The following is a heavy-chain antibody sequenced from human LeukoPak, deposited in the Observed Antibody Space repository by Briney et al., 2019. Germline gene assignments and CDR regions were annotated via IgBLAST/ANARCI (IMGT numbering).Heavy chain of an antibody. CDR2: XYYSGST. J-gene: IGHJ4*02. Sequence: PSETLSLTCTVSARSISSYYWSWLRQPPEKGLEWVGXXYYSGSTNYNPSLKSRVTISVATSKNQFSLKLSSVTAADTAVYYCARWEYCGGECYAAAFDYWGQGTLVTVSS. CDR3: ARWEYCGGECYAAAFDY. D-gene: IGHD2-21*01. V-gene: IGHV4-59*01. CDR1: ARSISSYY.